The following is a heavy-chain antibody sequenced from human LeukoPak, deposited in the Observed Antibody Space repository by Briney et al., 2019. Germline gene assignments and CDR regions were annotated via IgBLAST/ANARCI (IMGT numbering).Heavy chain of an antibody. CDR3: AGYYYDSSGYYLEY. J-gene: IGHJ4*02. CDR1: GGSISSYY. V-gene: IGHV4-59*01. Sequence: PPETLSLTCTVSGGSISSYYWSWIRQPPGKGLEWIGYIYYSGSTNYNPSLKSRVTISVDTSKNQFSLKLSSVTAADTAVYYCAGYYYDSSGYYLEYWGQGTLVTVSS. D-gene: IGHD3-22*01. CDR2: IYYSGST.